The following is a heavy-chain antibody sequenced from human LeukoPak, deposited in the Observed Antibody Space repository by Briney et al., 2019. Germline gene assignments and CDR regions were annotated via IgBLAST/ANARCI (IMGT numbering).Heavy chain of an antibody. D-gene: IGHD6-19*01. CDR2: ISSSSSYI. J-gene: IGHJ4*02. CDR3: AKGGIAVPFDY. Sequence: GGSLRLSCAASGFTFSSHSMNWVRQAPGKGLEWVSSISSSSSYIYYADSVKGRFTISRDNSKNTLYLQMSSLRAEDTAVYYCAKGGIAVPFDYWGQGTLVTVSS. V-gene: IGHV3-21*04. CDR1: GFTFSSHS.